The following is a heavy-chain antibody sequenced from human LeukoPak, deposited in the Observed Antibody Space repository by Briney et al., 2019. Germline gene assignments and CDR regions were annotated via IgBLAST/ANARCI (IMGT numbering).Heavy chain of an antibody. CDR1: GDSVTSSY. Sequence: PSETLSLTCTVSGDSVTSSYWSWIRQPPGKGLEWMAYTYYSGSTHYNPSLTSRVTISIDTSKNQFSLNLTSVTATDTAVYYCARGGLGGITAYSNYLFDTRGQGTLVTVSS. D-gene: IGHD4-11*01. V-gene: IGHV4-59*08. CDR2: TYYSGST. J-gene: IGHJ4*02. CDR3: ARGGLGGITAYSNYLFDT.